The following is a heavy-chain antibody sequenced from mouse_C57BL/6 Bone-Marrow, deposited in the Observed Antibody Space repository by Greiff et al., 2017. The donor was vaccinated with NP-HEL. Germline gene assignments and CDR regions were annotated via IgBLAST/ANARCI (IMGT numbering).Heavy chain of an antibody. CDR1: GYTFTDYY. Sequence: VQLQQSGPVLVKPGASVKMSCKASGYTFTDYYMNWVKQSHGKSLEWIGVINPYNGGTSYNQKFKGKATLTVDKSSSTAYMELNSLTSEDSAVYYCARDRDSNYSWGQGTLVTVSA. CDR2: INPYNGGT. CDR3: ARDRDSNYS. V-gene: IGHV1-19*01. J-gene: IGHJ3*01. D-gene: IGHD2-5*01.